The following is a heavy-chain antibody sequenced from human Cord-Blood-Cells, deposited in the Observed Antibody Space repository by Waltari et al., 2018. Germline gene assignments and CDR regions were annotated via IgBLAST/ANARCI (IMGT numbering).Heavy chain of an antibody. CDR2: IDWDDDK. V-gene: IGHV2-70*04. CDR1: GFSLSTSGLR. J-gene: IGHJ4*02. Sequence: QVTLKASGPALVKPTQTLTLTCTFSGFSLSTSGLRVSWIRQPPGKALELLARIDWDDDKFYSTSLKNRLTISKDTSKNQVVLTMTNMDPVDTATYYCARTNPYSSSWYYFDYWGQGTLVTVSS. CDR3: ARTNPYSSSWYYFDY. D-gene: IGHD6-13*01.